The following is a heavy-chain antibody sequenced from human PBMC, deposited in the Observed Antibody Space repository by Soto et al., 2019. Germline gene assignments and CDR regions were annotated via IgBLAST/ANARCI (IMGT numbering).Heavy chain of an antibody. D-gene: IGHD3-9*01. J-gene: IGHJ6*02. V-gene: IGHV4-39*01. Sequence: PSETLSLTCTVSGCSISSSSCYWGLIRQPPGKGLEWIGSIYYSGSTYYNPSLKSRVTISVDTSKNQFSLKLSSVTAADTAVYYCASGYDILTGYPRGDYYGMDVWGQGPTVTVSS. CDR3: ASGYDILTGYPRGDYYGMDV. CDR2: IYYSGST. CDR1: GCSISSSSCY.